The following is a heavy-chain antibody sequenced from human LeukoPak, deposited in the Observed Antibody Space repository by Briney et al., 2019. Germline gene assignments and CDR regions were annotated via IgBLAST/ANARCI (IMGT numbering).Heavy chain of an antibody. CDR3: AKGFSDIVTTTKYFDY. D-gene: IGHD5-12*01. V-gene: IGHV3-9*01. CDR1: GFTFDDYA. CDR2: INWNGDST. J-gene: IGHJ4*02. Sequence: GGSLRLSCAASGFTFDDYAMHWVRQAPGKGLEWVSGINWNGDSTGYADSVKGRFTISRDNAKNSLYLQMNSLRAEDTALYYCAKGFSDIVTTTKYFDYWGQGTLVTVSS.